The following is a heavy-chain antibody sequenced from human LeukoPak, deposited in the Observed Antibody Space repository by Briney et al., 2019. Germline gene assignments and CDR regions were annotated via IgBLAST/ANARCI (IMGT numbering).Heavy chain of an antibody. J-gene: IGHJ4*01. V-gene: IGHV3-74*01. D-gene: IGHD2/OR15-2a*01. CDR1: GFTFSTYW. Sequence: GGSLRLSCAASGFTFSTYWMHWVRQAPGKGLVWVSRINYDGGGTDYTDSVKGRFTISRDNAKNTLYLQMNSLKAEDTAVYYCARGREYSSYDYWGHGTLVTVSS. CDR2: INYDGGGT. CDR3: ARGREYSSYDY.